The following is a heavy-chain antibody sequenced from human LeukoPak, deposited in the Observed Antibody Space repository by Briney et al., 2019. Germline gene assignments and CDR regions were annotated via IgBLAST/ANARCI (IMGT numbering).Heavy chain of an antibody. CDR2: IYHSGST. V-gene: IGHV4-38-2*02. CDR3: ARRMVTAISYYFDY. CDR1: GYSISSGYY. J-gene: IGHJ4*02. Sequence: SETLSLTCTVSGYSISSGYYWGWIRQPPGKGLEWIGSIYHSGSTYYNPSLKSRVTISVDTSKNQFSLKLSSVTAADTAVYYCARRMVTAISYYFDYWGQGTLVTVSS. D-gene: IGHD2-21*02.